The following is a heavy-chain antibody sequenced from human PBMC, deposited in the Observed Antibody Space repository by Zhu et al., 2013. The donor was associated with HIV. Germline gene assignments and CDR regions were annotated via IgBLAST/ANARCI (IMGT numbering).Heavy chain of an antibody. CDR3: ARDVVPTSGGGYRFDY. D-gene: IGHD3-16*01. CDR1: GYTFSSFD. J-gene: IGHJ4*02. Sequence: QVQLVQSGAEVKKPGASVKVSCKASGYTFSSFDISWVRQAPGQGLEWMGWISGYNGNTKYAQKLQGRVTMTTDTSTNTAYMELRSLGSDDTAVYYCARDVVPTSGGGYRFDYWGQGTLVTVSS. V-gene: IGHV1-18*01. CDR2: ISGYNGNT.